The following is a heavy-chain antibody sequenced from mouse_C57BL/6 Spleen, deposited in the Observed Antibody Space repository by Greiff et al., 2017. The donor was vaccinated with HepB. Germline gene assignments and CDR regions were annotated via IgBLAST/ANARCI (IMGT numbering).Heavy chain of an antibody. CDR1: GYTFTSYG. V-gene: IGHV1-81*01. CDR3: ARLGDYYYGSSPYAMDY. CDR2: IYPRSGNT. J-gene: IGHJ4*01. Sequence: VQLQESGAELARPGASVKLSCKASGYTFTSYGISWVKQRTGQGLEWIGEIYPRSGNTYYNEKFKGKATLTADKSSSTAYMELRSLTSEDSAVYVCARLGDYYYGSSPYAMDYWGQGTSVTVSS. D-gene: IGHD1-1*01.